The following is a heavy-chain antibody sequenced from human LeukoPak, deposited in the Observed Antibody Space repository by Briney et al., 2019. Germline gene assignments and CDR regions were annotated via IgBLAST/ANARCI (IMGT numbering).Heavy chain of an antibody. CDR3: ARVKYCIKGVCVNFDY. Sequence: ASVKVCCKASGYTFTGPYIHWIRQAPGQGLEWMGWINPNSGGTKYAQKFQGRGTMTRDTSINTAYMELSRLRSDDTAVYYCARVKYCIKGVCVNFDYWGQGTLVTVST. CDR1: GYTFTGPY. J-gene: IGHJ4*02. D-gene: IGHD2-8*01. CDR2: INPNSGGT. V-gene: IGHV1-2*02.